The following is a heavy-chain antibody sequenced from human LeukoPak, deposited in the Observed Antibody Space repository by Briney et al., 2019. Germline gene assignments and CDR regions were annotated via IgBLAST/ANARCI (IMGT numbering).Heavy chain of an antibody. D-gene: IGHD3-3*01. CDR2: IYYSGST. J-gene: IGHJ4*02. Sequence: SETLSLTCTVSGGSISSSSYYWGWIRQPPGKGLEWIGSIYYSGSTYYNPSLKSRVTISVDTSKNQFSLKLSSVTAADTAVYYCARLLIYDFWSGYSSFDYWGQGTLVTVSS. CDR3: ARLLIYDFWSGYSSFDY. V-gene: IGHV4-39*01. CDR1: GGSISSSSYY.